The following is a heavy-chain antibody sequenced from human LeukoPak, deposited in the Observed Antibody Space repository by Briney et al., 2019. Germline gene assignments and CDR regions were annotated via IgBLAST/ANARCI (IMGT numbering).Heavy chain of an antibody. CDR1: GFTFRSYA. Sequence: GGSLRLSCAASGFTFRSYAMHWVRQAPGKGLEWVAVISSDGSNKYYADSVKGRFTISRDNSKNTLYLQMNSLRPEDTAVYYCARVQNIVGAGYLTFDYWGQGTLVTVSS. D-gene: IGHD1-26*01. CDR2: ISSDGSNK. J-gene: IGHJ4*02. V-gene: IGHV3-30*04. CDR3: ARVQNIVGAGYLTFDY.